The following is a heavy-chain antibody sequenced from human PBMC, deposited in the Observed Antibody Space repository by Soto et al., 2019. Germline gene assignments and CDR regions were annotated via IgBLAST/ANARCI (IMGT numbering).Heavy chain of an antibody. D-gene: IGHD6-25*01. CDR3: AGQTFTIAAASYGRSNWFDP. CDR1: GASVSSDTHY. J-gene: IGHJ5*02. V-gene: IGHV4-39*01. Sequence: SETLSLTCTVSGASVSSDTHYWAWVRQPLGKGLEWIGCVYYTGSTYYNPSLKSRVSMSIDTSKNQFSLKLNSVTAADTAVYFCAGQTFTIAAASYGRSNWFDPWGPGTLVTVSS. CDR2: VYYTGST.